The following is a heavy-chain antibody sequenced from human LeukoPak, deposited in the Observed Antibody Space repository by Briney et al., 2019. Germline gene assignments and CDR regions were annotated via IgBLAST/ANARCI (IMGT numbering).Heavy chain of an antibody. J-gene: IGHJ4*02. Sequence: ASVKVSCKGSGYTFTSYYMHWVRQAPGQGLEWMGIINPSGGSTSYAQKFQGRVTMTRDTSTSTVYMELSSLRSEDTAVYYCARARPLIVVVPAANFDYWGQGTLVTVSS. CDR3: ARARPLIVVVPAANFDY. CDR1: GYTFTSYY. D-gene: IGHD2-2*01. CDR2: INPSGGST. V-gene: IGHV1-46*01.